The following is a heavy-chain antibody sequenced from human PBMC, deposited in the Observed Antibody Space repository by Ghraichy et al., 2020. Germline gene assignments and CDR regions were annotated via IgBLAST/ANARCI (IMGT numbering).Heavy chain of an antibody. J-gene: IGHJ4*02. D-gene: IGHD3-10*01. CDR2: VSESGGRT. V-gene: IGHV3-23*01. CDR3: AKWMGNSGTNRAYDY. CDR1: GFTFSTYA. Sequence: GGSLRLSCAASGFTFSTYAMSWVRQAPGKGLEWVSSVSESGGRTYYADSVKGRFTISRDNSKNTLYLQMNSLRAEDTAVYYCAKWMGNSGTNRAYDYWGQGTLVTVSS.